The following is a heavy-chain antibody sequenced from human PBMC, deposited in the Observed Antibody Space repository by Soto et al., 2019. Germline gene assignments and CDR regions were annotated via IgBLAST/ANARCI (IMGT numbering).Heavy chain of an antibody. V-gene: IGHV4-31*03. CDR2: IYYSGST. J-gene: IGHJ5*02. Sequence: QVQLQESGPGLVKPSQTLSLTCTVSGGSISSGGYYWSWIRQHPGKGLEWIGYIYYSGSTYYNPSLKSRVTISVDTSKNQFCLKLSSVTAADTAVYYCARVVGGRANNWFDPWGQGTLVTVSS. CDR1: GGSISSGGYY. D-gene: IGHD2-15*01. CDR3: ARVVGGRANNWFDP.